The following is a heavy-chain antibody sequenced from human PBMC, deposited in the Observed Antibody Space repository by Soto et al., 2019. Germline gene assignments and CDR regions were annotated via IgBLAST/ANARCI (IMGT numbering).Heavy chain of an antibody. CDR2: MTPNSGNT. CDR1: GYTFTDYD. D-gene: IGHD3-10*01. J-gene: IGHJ5*01. Sequence: QVQLMQSGAEVRKPGASVKVSCRASGYTFTDYDINWVRQATGQGLEWLGWMTPNSGNTGYALKFPGTVTLTKDISTLTAYMEPSSLTSEDKAVYYCARNLYNSGDFDNWGHATPVTVSS. CDR3: ARNLYNSGDFDN. V-gene: IGHV1-8*02.